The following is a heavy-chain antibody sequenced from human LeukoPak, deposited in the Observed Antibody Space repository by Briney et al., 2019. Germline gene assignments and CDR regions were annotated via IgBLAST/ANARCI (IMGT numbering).Heavy chain of an antibody. J-gene: IGHJ5*02. CDR2: IYPGDSDT. Sequence: GESLKIPCKGSGYSLTSYWIGWVRQMPGKGLEWMGIIYPGDSDTRYSPSFQGQVTISADKSISTAYLQWSSLKASDTAMYYCARQSDELGLLWFDPWGQGTLVTVSS. D-gene: IGHD1-7*01. CDR3: ARQSDELGLLWFDP. CDR1: GYSLTSYW. V-gene: IGHV5-51*01.